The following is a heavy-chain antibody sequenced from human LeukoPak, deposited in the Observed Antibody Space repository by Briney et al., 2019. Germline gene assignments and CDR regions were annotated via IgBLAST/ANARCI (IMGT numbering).Heavy chain of an antibody. J-gene: IGHJ4*02. CDR2: IYSGGYT. V-gene: IGHV3-66*01. CDR1: GFTISSKY. CDR3: ARGERAEFDY. Sequence: PGGSLRLSCAASGFTISSKYMTWVRQTPGKGLEWVSVIYSGGYTSYTDSVKGRFTISRDNSKNTLYLQMNSLRAEDTAVDYCARGERAEFDYWGQGTLVTVSS.